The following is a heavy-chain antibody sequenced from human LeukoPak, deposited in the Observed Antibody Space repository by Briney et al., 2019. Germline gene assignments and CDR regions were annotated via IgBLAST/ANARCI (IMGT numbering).Heavy chain of an antibody. D-gene: IGHD1-26*01. CDR2: TDGSNT. CDR1: VFSIGESW. CDR3: AKEVTSGRLQGLDY. V-gene: IGHV3-74*01. Sequence: GGSLRLSCSDSVFSIGESWMRWVRQAPGRGLVWVSRTDGSNTFFADSVKGRFSATMDNAQNTLYLQMHSLRAEDTAVYYCAKEVTSGRLQGLDYWGQGTLVTVSS. J-gene: IGHJ4*02.